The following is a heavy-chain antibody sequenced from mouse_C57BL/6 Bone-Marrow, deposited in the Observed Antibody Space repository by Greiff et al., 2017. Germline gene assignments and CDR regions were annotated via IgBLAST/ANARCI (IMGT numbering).Heavy chain of an antibody. CDR1: GFNIKDDY. V-gene: IGHV14-4*01. Sequence: VQLKQSGAELVRPGASVKLSCTASGFNIKDDYMHWVKQRPEQGLDWIGWIDPENGDTEYASKFQGKATITADTSSNTAYLQLSSLTSEDTAVYYCTPIYYDAMDYWGQGTSVTVSS. CDR3: TPIYYDAMDY. D-gene: IGHD2-1*01. CDR2: IDPENGDT. J-gene: IGHJ4*01.